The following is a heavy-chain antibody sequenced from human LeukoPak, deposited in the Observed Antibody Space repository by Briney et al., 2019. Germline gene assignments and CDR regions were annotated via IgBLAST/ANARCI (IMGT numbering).Heavy chain of an antibody. D-gene: IGHD4-17*01. CDR2: IHTSSRV. CDR3: ARDRGNGDYGDYFDS. V-gene: IGHV4-61*02. Sequence: PSETLPLTCTVSGDSITRGTYYWNWIRQPAGKGLEWIGRIHTSSRVNYNPSLKSRVTISIDTSRNLVSLRLTSVPPAHAAVYYCARDRGNGDYGDYFDSWGQGTLVSVSS. J-gene: IGHJ4*02. CDR1: GDSITRGTYY.